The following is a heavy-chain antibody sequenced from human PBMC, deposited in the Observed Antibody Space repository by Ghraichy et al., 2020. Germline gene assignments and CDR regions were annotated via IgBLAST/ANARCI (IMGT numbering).Heavy chain of an antibody. J-gene: IGHJ4*02. CDR2: ISYDGSNK. V-gene: IGHV3-30*04. CDR3: ARDRVAAAGTLDY. Sequence: GESLNISCAASGFTFSSYAMHWVRQAPGKGLEWVAVISYDGSNKYYADSVKGRFTISRDNSKNTLYLQMNSLRAEDTAVYYCARDRVAAAGTLDYWGQGTLVTVSS. D-gene: IGHD6-13*01. CDR1: GFTFSSYA.